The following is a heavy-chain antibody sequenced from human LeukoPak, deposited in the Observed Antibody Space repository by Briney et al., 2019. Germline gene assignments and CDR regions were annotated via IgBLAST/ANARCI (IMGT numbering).Heavy chain of an antibody. J-gene: IGHJ3*02. D-gene: IGHD2-21*02. Sequence: PSETLSLTCTVSGGSIRSYYWTWIRQPPGKGLEWIGYVYYSGRTSYNASLKSRVTTSVDTSKNQFFLKLSSVTAADTAVYYCARHMSVTYDAFDIWGQGTMVTVSS. V-gene: IGHV4-59*08. CDR3: ARHMSVTYDAFDI. CDR2: VYYSGRT. CDR1: GGSIRSYY.